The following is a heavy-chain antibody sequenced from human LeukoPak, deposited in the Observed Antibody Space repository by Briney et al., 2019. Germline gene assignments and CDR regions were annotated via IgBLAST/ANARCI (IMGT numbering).Heavy chain of an antibody. V-gene: IGHV3-9*01. CDR2: ISWNSGSI. CDR3: AEEKTLGSSSWSHGMDV. CDR1: GFTFDDYA. Sequence: GGSLRLSCAASGFTFDDYAMHWVRQAPGKGLEWVSGISWNSGSIGYADSVKGRFTISRDNAKNSLYLQMNSLRAEDTALYYCAEEKTLGSSSWSHGMDVWGQGTTVTVSS. J-gene: IGHJ6*02. D-gene: IGHD6-13*01.